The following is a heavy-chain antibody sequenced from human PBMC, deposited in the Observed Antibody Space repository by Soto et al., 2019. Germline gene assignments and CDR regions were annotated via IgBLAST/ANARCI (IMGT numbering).Heavy chain of an antibody. CDR2: TYYRSKWYN. D-gene: IGHD5-12*01. V-gene: IGHV6-1*01. J-gene: IGHJ5*02. CDR1: GDSVSSNSAA. Sequence: SQTLSLTCAISGDSVSSNSAAWNWIRQSPSRGLEWLGRTYYRSKWYNDYAVSVKSRITINPDTSKNQFSLQLNSVTPEDTAVYFCAKGDNLGPKTGYAFDPWGQGIMVTASS. CDR3: AKGDNLGPKTGYAFDP.